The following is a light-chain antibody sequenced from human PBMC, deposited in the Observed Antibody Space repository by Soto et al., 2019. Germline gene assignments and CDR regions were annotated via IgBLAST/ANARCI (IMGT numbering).Light chain of an antibody. CDR2: RNN. Sequence: QSTLTQPPSASETPGQRVTISCFGSSSNIGSNYVYWYQQLPGPAPKLLIYRNNLRPSGVPDRFSGSKSGTSASLAISGLRSEDEADYYCAAWDDSLGGYVFGTGTKVTVL. V-gene: IGLV1-47*01. CDR1: SSNIGSNY. J-gene: IGLJ1*01. CDR3: AAWDDSLGGYV.